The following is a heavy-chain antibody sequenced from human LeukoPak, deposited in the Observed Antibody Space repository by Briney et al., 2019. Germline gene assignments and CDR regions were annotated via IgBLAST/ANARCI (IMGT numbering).Heavy chain of an antibody. CDR1: GFTFTNSW. CDR3: TRDTEGTLDY. CDR2: IKQDGSTK. V-gene: IGHV3-7*01. D-gene: IGHD2-8*02. J-gene: IGHJ4*02. Sequence: GRSLRLSCAASGFTFTNSWMAWDRQAPGKGLEWVANIKQDGSTKHYADSLKGRFTISRDNPKNSLYLQMNNLRADDTAVYDCTRDTEGTLDYWGQGILVTVAS.